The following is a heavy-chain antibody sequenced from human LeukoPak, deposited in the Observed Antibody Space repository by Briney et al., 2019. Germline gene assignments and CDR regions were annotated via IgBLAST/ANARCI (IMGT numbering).Heavy chain of an antibody. CDR1: GFTFNSYE. D-gene: IGHD3-10*01. V-gene: IGHV3-48*03. Sequence: GGSLRLSCATSGFTFNSYEMNWFRQAPGKGLEWVSSISASGNTIYYADSVKGRFTISRDNAKDSLYLQMNSVRVEDTAVYYCARESPGGYWGQGTLVTVSS. CDR2: ISASGNTI. J-gene: IGHJ4*02. CDR3: ARESPGGY.